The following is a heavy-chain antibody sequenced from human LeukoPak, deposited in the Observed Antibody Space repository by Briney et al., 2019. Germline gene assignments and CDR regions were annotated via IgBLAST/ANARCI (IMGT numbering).Heavy chain of an antibody. CDR3: ARDGSGRDFSLVY. CDR1: GFDIRHYY. J-gene: IGHJ4*02. CDR2: IRNDGSNI. Sequence: SGGSLRLSCVASGFDIRHYYMSWVRQAPGKGLEWVADIRNDGSNIYNVDSVRGRFTISRDNAKNSLFLQMNSLKDEDTAVYYCARDGSGRDFSLVYWGQGTLVTVSS. V-gene: IGHV3-7*04. D-gene: IGHD3-10*01.